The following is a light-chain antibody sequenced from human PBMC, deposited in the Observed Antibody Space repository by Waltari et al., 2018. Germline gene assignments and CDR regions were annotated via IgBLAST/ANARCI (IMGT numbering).Light chain of an antibody. CDR1: STDVGSRNL. V-gene: IGLV2-23*02. CDR2: EVN. Sequence: QSALTQPASVSGSPGQSITISCTGTSTDVGSRNLVSWYLQHPDKAPKLKIYEVNKRPSGVSNRFSGSKSGNTASLTISGLQAEDEADYYCCSYTTSRTYVFGTGTKVTV. CDR3: CSYTTSRTYV. J-gene: IGLJ1*01.